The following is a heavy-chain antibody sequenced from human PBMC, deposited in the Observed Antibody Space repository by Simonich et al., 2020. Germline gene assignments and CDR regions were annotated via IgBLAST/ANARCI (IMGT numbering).Heavy chain of an antibody. CDR2: IYYSGST. CDR1: GGSISSSSYY. Sequence: QLQLQESGPGLVKPSETLSLTCTVSGGSISSSSYYWGCIRPPPGKGLEWIGSIYYSGSTNDNPSRKRRVTISVDTSKNQFSLKLSSVTAADTAVYYCARHAGFAFDIWGQGTMVTVSS. D-gene: IGHD6-13*01. J-gene: IGHJ3*02. CDR3: ARHAGFAFDI. V-gene: IGHV4-39*01.